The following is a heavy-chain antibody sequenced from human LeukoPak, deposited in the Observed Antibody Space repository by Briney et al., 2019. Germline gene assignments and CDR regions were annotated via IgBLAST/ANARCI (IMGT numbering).Heavy chain of an antibody. D-gene: IGHD6-19*01. V-gene: IGHV4-39*07. CDR1: GGSVSISSYY. CDR3: ARDRVEPKQWLVLGAFDI. J-gene: IGHJ3*02. CDR2: IYYSGST. Sequence: SETLSLTCTVSGGSVSISSYYWGWIRQPPGKGLEWIGSIYYSGSTYYNPSLKSRVTISIDTSKNQFSLKLSSVTAADTAVYYCARDRVEPKQWLVLGAFDIWGQGTMVTVSS.